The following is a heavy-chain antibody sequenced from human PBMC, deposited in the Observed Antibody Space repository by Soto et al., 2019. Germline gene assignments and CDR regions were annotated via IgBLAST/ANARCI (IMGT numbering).Heavy chain of an antibody. CDR1: GFTFSSYG. V-gene: IGHV3-30*18. J-gene: IGHJ4*02. CDR2: ISYDGSNK. D-gene: IGHD3-16*01. CDR3: AKDRNDYDPYFDY. Sequence: GSLRPSCAASGFTFSSYGMHWVRQAPGKGLEWVAVISYDGSNKYYADSVKGRFTISRDNSKNTLYLQMNSLRAEDTAVYYCAKDRNDYDPYFDYWGQGTLVTVSS.